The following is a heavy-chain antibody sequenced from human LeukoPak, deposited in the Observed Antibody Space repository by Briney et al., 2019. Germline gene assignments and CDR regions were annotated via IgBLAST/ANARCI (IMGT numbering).Heavy chain of an antibody. CDR3: ARGPSCSSASCYGQYYYYYGMDV. CDR1: GGSFSAYY. D-gene: IGHD2-2*01. CDR2: INHSGST. V-gene: IGHV4-34*01. J-gene: IGHJ6*02. Sequence: SETLSLTCAVYGGSFSAYYWSWIRQPPGKGLEWIGEINHSGSTNYNPSLKSRVTISADTSKNQFSLKLSSVTAADTAVYYCARGPSCSSASCYGQYYYYYGMDVSGQGTTVTVSS.